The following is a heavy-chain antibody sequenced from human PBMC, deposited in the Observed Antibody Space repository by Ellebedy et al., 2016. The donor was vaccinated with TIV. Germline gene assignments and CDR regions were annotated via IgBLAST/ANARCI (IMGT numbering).Heavy chain of an antibody. D-gene: IGHD5-12*01. CDR1: GYSISSGYY. CDR3: ARTYNTGSYNWFDP. CDR2: MHHSGST. Sequence: SETLSLTXTVSGYSISSGYYWGWIRQPPGKGLEWIGTMHHSGSTYYNPSLTSRVTISVDTSKNHFSLNLDSVTAADTAVYYCARTYNTGSYNWFDPWGQGTLVTVSS. V-gene: IGHV4-38-2*02. J-gene: IGHJ5*02.